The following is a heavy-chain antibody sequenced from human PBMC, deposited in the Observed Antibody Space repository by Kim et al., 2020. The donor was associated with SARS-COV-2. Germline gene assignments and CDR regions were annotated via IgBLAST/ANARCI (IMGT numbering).Heavy chain of an antibody. CDR1: GFTFSSYG. CDR3: AKDQKYYDFWSAYFSGLGDDENFYCYGMDV. V-gene: IGHV3-30*18. J-gene: IGHJ6*02. CDR2: ISYDGSNK. D-gene: IGHD3-3*01. Sequence: GGSLRLSCAASGFTFSSYGMHWVRQAPGKGLEWVAVISYDGSNKYYADSVKGRFTISRDNSKNTLYLQMNSLRAEDTAVYYCAKDQKYYDFWSAYFSGLGDDENFYCYGMDVGGQGTTVTVSS.